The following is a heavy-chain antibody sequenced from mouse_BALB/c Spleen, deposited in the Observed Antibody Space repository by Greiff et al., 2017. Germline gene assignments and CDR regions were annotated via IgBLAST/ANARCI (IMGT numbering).Heavy chain of an antibody. CDR3: ARRHYYGSTFYAMDY. CDR2: ILPGSGST. Sequence: QVQLQQSGAELMKPGASVKISCKATGYTFSSYWIEWVKQRPGHGLEWIGEILPGSGSTNYNEKFKGKATFTADTSSNTAYMQLSSLTSEDSAVYYCARRHYYGSTFYAMDYWGQGTSVTVSS. D-gene: IGHD1-1*01. J-gene: IGHJ4*01. CDR1: GYTFSSYW. V-gene: IGHV1-9*01.